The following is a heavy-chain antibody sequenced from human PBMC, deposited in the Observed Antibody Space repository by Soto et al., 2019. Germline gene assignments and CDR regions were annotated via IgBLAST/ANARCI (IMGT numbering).Heavy chain of an antibody. J-gene: IGHJ5*02. CDR1: VGSISSGDYY. Sequence: PSETLSLTCTVSVGSISSGDYYWSWIRQPPGKGLEWIGYIYYSGSTYYNPSLKSRVTISVDTSKNQFSLKLSSVTAADTAVYYCARGGRCSGGSCYWFDHWGQGTLVTVSS. V-gene: IGHV4-30-4*01. D-gene: IGHD2-15*01. CDR2: IYYSGST. CDR3: ARGGRCSGGSCYWFDH.